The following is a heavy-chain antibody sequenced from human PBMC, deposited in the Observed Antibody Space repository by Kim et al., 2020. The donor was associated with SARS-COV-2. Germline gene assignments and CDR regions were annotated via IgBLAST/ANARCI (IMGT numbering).Heavy chain of an antibody. CDR3: AAAYHGDSCFSW. D-gene: IGHD4-17*01. CDR1: GLTFSNSW. Sequence: GESLKISCKVSGLTFSNSWIGWVRQMPGKGLEWMVFIRAANSEIRYRPSFQGQVTISVDNSINTAYLQWDSLRASDTALYYCAAAYHGDSCFSWWSQGTLLTVSS. V-gene: IGHV5-51*01. CDR2: IRAANSEI. J-gene: IGHJ4*02.